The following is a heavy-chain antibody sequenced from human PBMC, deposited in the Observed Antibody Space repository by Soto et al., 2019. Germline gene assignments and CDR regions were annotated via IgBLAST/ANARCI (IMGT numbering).Heavy chain of an antibody. CDR2: IYYSGST. J-gene: IGHJ4*02. Sequence: SETLSLTCAVSGGSISSSNWWSWVRQPPGKGLEWIGEIYYSGSTYYNPSLKSRVTISVDTSKNQFSLKLSSVTAADTAVYYCARGGYIWGAYRYYFDYWGQGTLVTVSS. CDR1: GGSISSSNW. V-gene: IGHV4-4*02. D-gene: IGHD3-16*02. CDR3: ARGGYIWGAYRYYFDY.